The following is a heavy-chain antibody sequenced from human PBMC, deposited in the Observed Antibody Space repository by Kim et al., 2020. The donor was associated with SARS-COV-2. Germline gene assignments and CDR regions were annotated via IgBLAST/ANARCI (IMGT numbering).Heavy chain of an antibody. D-gene: IGHD3-10*01. CDR3: ARDPFQVLWFGEKSYYYGMDV. J-gene: IGHJ6*02. CDR2: INTGYGNT. V-gene: IGHV1-3*04. CDR1: GYTFTTCT. Sequence: ASVKVSCKASGYTFTTCTMHWVRQAPGQRLEWMGWINTGYGNTKYSQKFQGRVTITRDTSASTASMELSSLRSVETAVYYCARDPFQVLWFGEKSYYYGMDVWGQGSAVTVSS.